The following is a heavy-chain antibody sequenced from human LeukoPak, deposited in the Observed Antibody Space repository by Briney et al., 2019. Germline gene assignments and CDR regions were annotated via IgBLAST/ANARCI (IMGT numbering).Heavy chain of an antibody. CDR2: INHSGST. Sequence: SETLSLTCAVYGGSFSGYYWSWIRQPPGKGLEWIREINHSGSTNYNPSLKSRVTISVDTSKNQFSLKLSSVTAADTAVYYCARGPVGYSYAYLLWAFDIWGQGTMVTVSS. CDR1: GGSFSGYY. CDR3: ARGPVGYSYAYLLWAFDI. J-gene: IGHJ3*02. V-gene: IGHV4-34*01. D-gene: IGHD5-18*01.